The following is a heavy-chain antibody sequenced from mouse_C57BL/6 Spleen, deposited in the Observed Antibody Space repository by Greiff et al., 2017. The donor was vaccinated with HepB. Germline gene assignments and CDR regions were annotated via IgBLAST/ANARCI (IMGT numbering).Heavy chain of an antibody. Sequence: DVQLQESGPGLVKPSQSLSLTCSVTGYSITSGYYWNWIRQFPGNKLEWMGYISYDGSNNYNPSLKNRISITRDTSKNQFFLKLNSVTTEDTATYYCARSSGRDAMDYWGQGTSVTVSS. D-gene: IGHD1-1*01. CDR3: ARSSGRDAMDY. V-gene: IGHV3-6*01. CDR2: ISYDGSN. J-gene: IGHJ4*01. CDR1: GYSITSGYY.